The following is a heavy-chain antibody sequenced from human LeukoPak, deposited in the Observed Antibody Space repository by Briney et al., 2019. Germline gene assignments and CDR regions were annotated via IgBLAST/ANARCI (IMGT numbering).Heavy chain of an antibody. J-gene: IGHJ3*02. CDR1: GFTFSSYA. Sequence: GGSLRLSCAASGFTFSSYAMHWVRQAPGKGLEWVAVISYDGSNKYYADSVKGRFTISRDNSKNTLYLQMNSLRAEDTAVYYCARDRGGSYPYDAFDIWGQGTMVTVSS. V-gene: IGHV3-30-3*01. CDR3: ARDRGGSYPYDAFDI. D-gene: IGHD1-26*01. CDR2: ISYDGSNK.